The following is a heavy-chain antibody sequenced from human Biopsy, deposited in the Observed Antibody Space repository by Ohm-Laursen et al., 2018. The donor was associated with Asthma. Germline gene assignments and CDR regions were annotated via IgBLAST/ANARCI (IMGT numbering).Heavy chain of an antibody. V-gene: IGHV1-69*13. Sequence: GASVKVSCKASGGTFSRYAISWVRQAPGQGLEWMGGIIPVFGTSNYAQKFQGRVTFTADGSTSSTYMELSSLTSEDSAVYYCAREVSTVDYGFYYFAMDVWGQGTTVTVSS. CDR2: IIPVFGTS. CDR3: AREVSTVDYGFYYFAMDV. D-gene: IGHD4-17*01. J-gene: IGHJ6*02. CDR1: GGTFSRYA.